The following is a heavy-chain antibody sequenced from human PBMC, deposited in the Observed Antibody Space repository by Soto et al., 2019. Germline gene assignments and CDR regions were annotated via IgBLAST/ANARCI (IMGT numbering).Heavy chain of an antibody. V-gene: IGHV3-23*01. J-gene: IGHJ6*02. CDR1: GFTFSSYA. CDR3: ANGPITAMVTNYYYGMDV. CDR2: ISGSGGST. Sequence: GGSLRLSCAASGFTFSSYAMSWVRQAPGKGLEWVSAISGSGGSTYYADSVKGRFTISRDNSKNTLYLQMNSLRAEDTAVYYCANGPITAMVTNYYYGMDVWGQGTTVTVSS. D-gene: IGHD5-18*01.